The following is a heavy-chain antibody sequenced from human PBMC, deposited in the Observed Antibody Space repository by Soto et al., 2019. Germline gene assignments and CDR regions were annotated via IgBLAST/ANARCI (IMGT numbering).Heavy chain of an antibody. J-gene: IGHJ2*01. CDR3: ARTGNWNDRYPAGWYFDL. V-gene: IGHV3-21*01. CDR1: GFTFSSYS. D-gene: IGHD1-1*01. CDR2: ISSSSSYI. Sequence: EVQLVESGGGLVKPGGSLRLSCAASGFTFSSYSMNWVRQAPGKGLEWVSSISSSSSYIYYADSVKGRFTISRDNAKNSLYLQMNSLRAEDTAVYYCARTGNWNDRYPAGWYFDLWGRGTLVTVSS.